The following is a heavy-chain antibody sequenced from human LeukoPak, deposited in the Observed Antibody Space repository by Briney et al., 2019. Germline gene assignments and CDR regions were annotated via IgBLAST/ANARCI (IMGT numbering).Heavy chain of an antibody. D-gene: IGHD6-13*01. J-gene: IGHJ3*02. CDR1: GYTFTSYG. CDR2: ISAYNGNT. Sequence: GASVKVSCKASGYTFTSYGISWVRQAPGQGLEWMGWISAYNGNTNYAQKLQGRVTMTTDTSTSTAYMELSSLRSEDTAVYYCARSWYGVGAFDIWGQGTMVTVSS. CDR3: ARSWYGVGAFDI. V-gene: IGHV1-18*01.